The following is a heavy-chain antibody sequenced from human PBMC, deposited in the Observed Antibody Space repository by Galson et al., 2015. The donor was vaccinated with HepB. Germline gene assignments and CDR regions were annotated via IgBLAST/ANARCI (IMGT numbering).Heavy chain of an antibody. CDR2: ISYDGSHN. CDR1: GFTFSSYA. CDR3: AREYSSSYFSGMDV. Sequence: SLRLSCAASGFTFSSYAMHWVRQAPGKGLEWVAVISYDGSHNYYADSVKGRFTISRDNSKNTLYLQMNSLGAEDTAVYYCAREYSSSYFSGMDVWGQGTTVTVSS. V-gene: IGHV3-30*04. J-gene: IGHJ6*02. D-gene: IGHD6-13*01.